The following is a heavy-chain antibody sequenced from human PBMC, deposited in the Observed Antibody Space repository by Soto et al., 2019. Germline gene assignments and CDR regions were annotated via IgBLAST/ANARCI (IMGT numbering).Heavy chain of an antibody. J-gene: IGHJ5*02. CDR3: AKVEHYVSGSLGIFEP. Sequence: EVQLLESGGGLVQPGGSLRLSCAASAFTFSSYAMSWVRQAPGKGLEWVSTITNNVGDTYYADSVKGRFIISRDNPKNTLYLQMNSLRADDTEVYYCAKVEHYVSGSLGIFEPWGQGTLVNVSS. CDR2: ITNNVGDT. V-gene: IGHV3-23*01. CDR1: AFTFSSYA. D-gene: IGHD3-10*01.